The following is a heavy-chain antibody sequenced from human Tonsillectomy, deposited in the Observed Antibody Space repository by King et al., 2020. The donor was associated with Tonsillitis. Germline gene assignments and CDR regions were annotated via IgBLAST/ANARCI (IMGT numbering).Heavy chain of an antibody. D-gene: IGHD1-1*01. CDR1: GGSISSDYYY. Sequence: VQLQESGPGLVKPSQTLSLTCTVSGGSISSDYYYCTWLRQPAGKGLEWIGRIYTSGGTNYNPSLKSRVTMSVDTSKNQFSLKLSSVTAADTAVYYCASHDGYWGQGTLVTVSS. CDR3: ASHDGY. V-gene: IGHV4-61*02. J-gene: IGHJ4*02. CDR2: IYTSGGT.